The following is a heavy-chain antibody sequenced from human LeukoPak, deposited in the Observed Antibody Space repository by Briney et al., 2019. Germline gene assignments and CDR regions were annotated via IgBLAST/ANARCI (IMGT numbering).Heavy chain of an antibody. D-gene: IGHD4-23*01. V-gene: IGHV3-74*01. Sequence: GGSLRLSCAASGFTLSRYWMHWVRQAPGKGLVWVSRINSDGSSTSYADSVKGRFTISRDNDENTLYLQMNGLRAEDTAVYYCARDVEYGGVSYDSWGQGTLVTVSS. CDR1: GFTLSRYW. CDR2: INSDGSST. J-gene: IGHJ4*02. CDR3: ARDVEYGGVSYDS.